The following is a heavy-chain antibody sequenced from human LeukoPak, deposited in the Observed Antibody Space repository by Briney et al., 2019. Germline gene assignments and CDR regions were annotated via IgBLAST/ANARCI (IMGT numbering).Heavy chain of an antibody. CDR1: GGSIRSCSDY. J-gene: IGHJ4*02. Sequence: PSETLPLTYTVSGGSIRSCSDYWGWIRQPPGKGLEWIGSIYYSGTTYYNPSLKSRITISVDTSKNQFSLKLSSVTAADTAVYYCAKYARMTTMTTDWGQATLVTVSS. CDR3: AKYARMTTMTTD. D-gene: IGHD4-17*01. V-gene: IGHV4-39*01. CDR2: IYYSGTT.